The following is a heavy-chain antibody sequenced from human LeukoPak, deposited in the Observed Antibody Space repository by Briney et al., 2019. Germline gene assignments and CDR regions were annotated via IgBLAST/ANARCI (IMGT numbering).Heavy chain of an antibody. Sequence: SGGSLRLSCAASGFTFSSYAMHWVHQAPGKGLEYVSAISSNGGSTYYANSVKGRFTISRDNSKNTLYLQMGSLRAEDMAVYYCARAMVGRGYSSSWTPNDAFDIWGQGTMVTVSS. CDR2: ISSNGGST. J-gene: IGHJ3*02. CDR3: ARAMVGRGYSSSWTPNDAFDI. V-gene: IGHV3-64*01. CDR1: GFTFSSYA. D-gene: IGHD6-13*01.